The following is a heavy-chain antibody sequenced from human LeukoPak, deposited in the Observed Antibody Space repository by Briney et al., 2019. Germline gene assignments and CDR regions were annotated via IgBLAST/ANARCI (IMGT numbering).Heavy chain of an antibody. V-gene: IGHV3-53*01. D-gene: IGHD3-22*01. CDR1: GIAVTTNY. CDR2: IYLGGGT. Sequence: QPGGSLRLSCAASGIAVTTNYMSWVRQAPGKGLEWVSVIYLGGGTHHADSVKGRFTISRDYSMNTLYLEMNSLRVEDTAIYYCASPSNNSRYAFDYWGQGILVTVSS. J-gene: IGHJ4*02. CDR3: ASPSNNSRYAFDY.